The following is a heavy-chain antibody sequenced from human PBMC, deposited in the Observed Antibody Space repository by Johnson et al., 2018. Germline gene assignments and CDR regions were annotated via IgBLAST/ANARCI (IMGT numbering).Heavy chain of an antibody. CDR1: GVTLSNCI. D-gene: IGHD3-22*01. CDR3: AREAYSSGRAGIFAI. CDR2: ISHDEIDK. J-gene: IGHJ3*02. V-gene: IGHV3-30-3*01. Sequence: VESGGGVVQPGTSLRLSCGVSGVTLSNCIMHWVRQAPGKGLEWVALISHDEIDKQYGDSAKDRFTISRNISKNTVYLQMNSLRDEDTAVYYCAREAYSSGRAGIFAIWGQGTMVTVSS.